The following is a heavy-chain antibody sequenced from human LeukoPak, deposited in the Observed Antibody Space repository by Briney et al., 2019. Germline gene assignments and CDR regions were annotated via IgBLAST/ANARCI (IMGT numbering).Heavy chain of an antibody. J-gene: IGHJ6*03. CDR2: TRSKANSYAT. CDR1: GFTFSGSA. V-gene: IGHV3-73*01. CDR3: TRHSRYSYGHSGYHYYMDV. Sequence: GGSLRLSCAASGFTFSGSAMHWVRQASGKGLEWVGRTRSKANSYATAYAASVKGRFTISRDDSKNTAYLQMNSLKTEDTAVYYCTRHSRYSYGHSGYHYYMDVWGKGTTVTVSS. D-gene: IGHD5-18*01.